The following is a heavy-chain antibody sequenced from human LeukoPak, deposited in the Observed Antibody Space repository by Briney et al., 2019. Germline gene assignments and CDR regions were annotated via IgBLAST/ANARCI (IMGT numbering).Heavy chain of an antibody. J-gene: IGHJ3*02. Sequence: SETLSLTCSVSDDSITIYYWGWIRQPPGKGLEWIGSIYYRGNTYYNPSLKSRVTISVDTSKNQFSLKLSSVTAADTAVYYCARVSGITMIVVVKHDAFDIWGQGTMVTVSS. D-gene: IGHD3-22*01. CDR1: DDSITIYY. V-gene: IGHV4-39*07. CDR3: ARVSGITMIVVVKHDAFDI. CDR2: IYYRGNT.